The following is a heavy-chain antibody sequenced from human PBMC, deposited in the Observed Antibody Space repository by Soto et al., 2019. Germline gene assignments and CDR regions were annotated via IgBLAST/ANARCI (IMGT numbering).Heavy chain of an antibody. D-gene: IGHD6-19*01. CDR3: AKGGRQWLVTSDFNY. V-gene: IGHV3-30*18. CDR2: VSHDGRNT. J-gene: IGHJ4*02. Sequence: GGCLRLSCAASGVTFGSYAIHWVRQAPGKGLEWVAVVSHDGRNTHYADSVKGRFTISRDSSKNTVSLEMTSLRAEDTAVYYCAKGGRQWLVTSDFNYWGQGALVTVSS. CDR1: GVTFGSYA.